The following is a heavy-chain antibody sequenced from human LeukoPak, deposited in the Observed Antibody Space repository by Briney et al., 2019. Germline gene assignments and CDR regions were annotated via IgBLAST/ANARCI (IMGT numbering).Heavy chain of an antibody. D-gene: IGHD3-10*01. CDR1: GYTFTSYG. J-gene: IGHJ4*02. CDR3: ARGYGSGSYYTKPLDY. CDR2: ISAYNGNT. Sequence: GASVTVSCKASGYTFTSYGFSWVRQAPGQGPEWMGWISAYNGNTNYAQKYRGRVTMTTDTSTSTAYMELRSLRSDDTAVYYCARGYGSGSYYTKPLDYWGQGTLVTVSS. V-gene: IGHV1-18*01.